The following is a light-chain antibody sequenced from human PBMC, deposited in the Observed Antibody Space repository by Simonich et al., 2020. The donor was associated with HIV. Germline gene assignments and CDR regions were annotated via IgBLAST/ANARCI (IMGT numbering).Light chain of an antibody. CDR3: QQLNSYPRALT. Sequence: DIQLTQSPSFLSASVGDRVTITCRASQEISSYLAWYQQNPGEAPKLLIYAASTLQSGVPSRFSGSGSGTEFTLTISSLQPEDFATYYCQQLNSYPRALTFGGGTKVEIK. CDR1: QEISSY. J-gene: IGKJ4*01. V-gene: IGKV1-9*01. CDR2: AAS.